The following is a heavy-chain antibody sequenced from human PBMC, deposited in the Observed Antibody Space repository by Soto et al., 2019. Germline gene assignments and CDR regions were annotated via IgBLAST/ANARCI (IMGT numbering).Heavy chain of an antibody. CDR2: IGTAGDT. CDR1: GFTFSSYD. D-gene: IGHD3-16*01. J-gene: IGHJ6*02. V-gene: IGHV3-13*01. Sequence: GGSLRLSCAASGFTFSSYDMHWVRQATGKGLEWVSAIGTAGDTYYPGSVKGRFTISRENAKNSLYLQMNSLRAEDTAVYYCARVLWPSGMDVWGQGTTVTVSS. CDR3: ARVLWPSGMDV.